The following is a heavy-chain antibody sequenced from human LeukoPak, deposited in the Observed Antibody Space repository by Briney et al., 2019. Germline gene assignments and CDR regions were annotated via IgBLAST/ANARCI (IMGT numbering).Heavy chain of an antibody. CDR3: ARVRRELLLERGRFDY. J-gene: IGHJ4*02. CDR2: IYHSGST. V-gene: IGHV4-38-2*02. D-gene: IGHD1-26*01. CDR1: GYSISSGYY. Sequence: PSETLSLTCTVSGYSISSGYYWGWIRQPPGKGLEWIGSIYHSGSTYYNPSLKSRVTISVDTSKNQFSLKLSSVTAADTAVYYCARVRRELLLERGRFDYWGQGTLVTVSS.